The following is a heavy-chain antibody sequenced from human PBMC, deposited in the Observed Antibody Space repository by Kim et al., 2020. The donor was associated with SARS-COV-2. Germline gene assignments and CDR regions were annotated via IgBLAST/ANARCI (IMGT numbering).Heavy chain of an antibody. Sequence: ASVKVSCKASGYTFTSYAMNWVRQAPGQGLEWMGWINTNTGNPTYAQGFTGRFVFSLDTSVSTAYLQISSLKAEDTAVYYCARRARYCSGGSCSPTPNWFDPWGQGTLVTVSS. D-gene: IGHD2-15*01. V-gene: IGHV7-4-1*02. CDR1: GYTFTSYA. J-gene: IGHJ5*02. CDR3: ARRARYCSGGSCSPTPNWFDP. CDR2: INTNTGNP.